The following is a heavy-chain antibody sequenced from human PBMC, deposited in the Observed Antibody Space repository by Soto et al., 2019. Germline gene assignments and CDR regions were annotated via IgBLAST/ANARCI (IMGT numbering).Heavy chain of an antibody. D-gene: IGHD2-15*01. Sequence: QVQLQESGPGLVKPSETLSLTCTVSGGSVSSGSYYWSWIRQPPGKGLEWIGYIYYSGSTNYNPSLQSRVTLSVDPSNNQFSLKLSSVTAADTAVYYGARGLKGWLTTGADAFDIWGQGTMVTVSS. CDR1: GGSVSSGSYY. CDR2: IYYSGST. V-gene: IGHV4-61*01. CDR3: ARGLKGWLTTGADAFDI. J-gene: IGHJ3*02.